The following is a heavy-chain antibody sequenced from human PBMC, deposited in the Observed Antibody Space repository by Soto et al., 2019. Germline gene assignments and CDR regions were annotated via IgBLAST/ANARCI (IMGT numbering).Heavy chain of an antibody. CDR2: ISYDGSNK. D-gene: IGHD3-9*01. Sequence: QVQLVESGGGVVQPGRSLRLSCAASGFTFSSYGMHWVRQAPGKGLEWVAVISYDGSNKYYADSVKGRFTISRDNSKNTLYLQMTSLRAEDTAVYYCAKDLLRYFDWSPLDYWGQGTLVTVSS. V-gene: IGHV3-30*18. J-gene: IGHJ4*02. CDR3: AKDLLRYFDWSPLDY. CDR1: GFTFSSYG.